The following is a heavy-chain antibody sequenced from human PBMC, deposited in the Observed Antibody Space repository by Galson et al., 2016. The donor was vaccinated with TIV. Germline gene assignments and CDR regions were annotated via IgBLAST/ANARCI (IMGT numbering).Heavy chain of an antibody. J-gene: IGHJ6*02. Sequence: SLRLSCAASGFTFSSHAMTWVRQPPGKGLEWVSAISAGGGSTYYADSVQGRFTISRDNVKKSLYQHRNSLRAEDSAIYYCARHANKFNAWGSGSVDPSADYGMDAWGQGTTVTVSS. CDR2: ISAGGGST. D-gene: IGHD3-10*01. CDR1: GFTFSSHA. CDR3: ARHANKFNAWGSGSVDPSADYGMDA. V-gene: IGHV3-23*01.